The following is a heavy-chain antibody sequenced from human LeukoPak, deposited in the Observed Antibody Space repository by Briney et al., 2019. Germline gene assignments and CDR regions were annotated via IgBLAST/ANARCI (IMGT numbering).Heavy chain of an antibody. CDR3: AKPDSWIQLWYYFDY. CDR2: IKQDGSEK. V-gene: IGHV3-7*01. D-gene: IGHD5-18*01. CDR1: GFTFSSYW. J-gene: IGHJ4*02. Sequence: GGSLRLSCAASGFTFSSYWMSWVRQAPGKGLEWVANIKQDGSEKYYLDSVKGRFTISRDNSKNTLYLQMNSLRAEDTAVYYCAKPDSWIQLWYYFDYWGQGTLVTVSS.